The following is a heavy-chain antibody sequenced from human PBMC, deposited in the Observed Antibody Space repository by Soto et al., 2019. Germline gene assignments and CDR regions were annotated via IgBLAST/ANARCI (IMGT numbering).Heavy chain of an antibody. J-gene: IGHJ5*02. D-gene: IGHD3-22*01. CDR1: GFTFSSYS. CDR3: ARETYYYDGSGYWPPPNWFDP. Sequence: GGSLRLSCAASGFTFSSYSMNWVRQAPGKGLEWVSSISSSSSYIYYADSVKGRFTISRDNAKNSLYLQMNSLRAEDTAVYYCARETYYYDGSGYWPPPNWFDPWGQGTLVTVSS. V-gene: IGHV3-21*01. CDR2: ISSSSSYI.